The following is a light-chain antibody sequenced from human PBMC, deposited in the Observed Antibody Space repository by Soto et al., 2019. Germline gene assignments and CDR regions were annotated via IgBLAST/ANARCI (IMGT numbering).Light chain of an antibody. CDR2: HTS. J-gene: IGKJ4*01. CDR1: EDIAHY. V-gene: IGKV1-27*01. Sequence: DIQMTQSPSSLSASLGDKITLTCRASEDIAHYLAWYQQKPGKAPRVLLHHTSILQSGVPSRFSGSGNGTDFNVPSTSLQPEDVATYFCQKYDRAPLTFGGRTKEEI. CDR3: QKYDRAPLT.